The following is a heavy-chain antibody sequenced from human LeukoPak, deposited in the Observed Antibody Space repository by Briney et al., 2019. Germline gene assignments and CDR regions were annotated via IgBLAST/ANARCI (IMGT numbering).Heavy chain of an antibody. Sequence: GGSLRLSCAASGFTFSTFSMNWVRQAPGKGLGWISFISDTSGTIYYADSLKGRFTISRDNAKNSLYLQMDSLRDEDTAVYYCAMPGFDCWGQGTLVTVSS. CDR3: AMPGFDC. J-gene: IGHJ5*01. CDR1: GFTFSTFS. CDR2: ISDTSGTI. V-gene: IGHV3-48*02.